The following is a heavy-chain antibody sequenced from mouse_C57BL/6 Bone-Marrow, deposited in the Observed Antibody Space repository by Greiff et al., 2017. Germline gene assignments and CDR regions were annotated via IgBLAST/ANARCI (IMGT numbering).Heavy chain of an antibody. CDR3: ASGGNNWYFDV. D-gene: IGHD2-1*01. Sequence: QVQLQQPGAELVRPGTSVKLSCKASGYTFTSYWMHWVKQRPGQGLEWIGVIDPSDSYTNYNQKFKGKATLTVDTSSSTAYMQLSSLTSEDSAVCYCASGGNNWYFDVWGTGTTVTVSS. V-gene: IGHV1-59*01. J-gene: IGHJ1*03. CDR2: IDPSDSYT. CDR1: GYTFTSYW.